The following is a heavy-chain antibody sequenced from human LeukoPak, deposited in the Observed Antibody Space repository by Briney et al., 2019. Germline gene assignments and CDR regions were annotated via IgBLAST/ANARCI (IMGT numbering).Heavy chain of an antibody. V-gene: IGHV5-51*07. Sequence: GESLKISXKGSGYSFTSYWIGWVHQMPGKGLEWMGIIYPGDSDTRYSPSFQGQVTISADKSINTAYLQWNSLRASDTATYYCARSRDWNYDLWGQGTLVTVSS. D-gene: IGHD1-7*01. CDR3: ARSRDWNYDL. J-gene: IGHJ4*02. CDR2: IYPGDSDT. CDR1: GYSFTSYW.